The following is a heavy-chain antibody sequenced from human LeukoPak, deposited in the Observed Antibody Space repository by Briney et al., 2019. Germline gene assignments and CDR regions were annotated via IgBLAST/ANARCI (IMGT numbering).Heavy chain of an antibody. D-gene: IGHD2-15*01. CDR2: ISSNGDSS. Sequence: PGWSQTLSCSASGFTFSNYAMHWVRQAPGKGLEYVSAISSNGDSSYYADSVKGRFTISRDNSKNTLYLQMSSLRLEDTAVYYCVKVGILFYPWGQGTLVTVSP. CDR1: GFTFSNYA. J-gene: IGHJ5*02. CDR3: VKVGILFYP. V-gene: IGHV3-64D*09.